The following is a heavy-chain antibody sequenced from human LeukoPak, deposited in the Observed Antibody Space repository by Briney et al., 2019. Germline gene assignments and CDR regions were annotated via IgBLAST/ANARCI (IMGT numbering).Heavy chain of an antibody. CDR2: ISSSSSYI. CDR1: GFTFSSYS. CDR3: ARAPGPYYDFWSGYQRYHFDY. Sequence: GGSLRLSCAASGFTFSSYSMNWVRQAPGKGLEWVSSISSSSSYIYYADSVKGRFTISRDNAKNSLYLQMNSLRAEDTAVYYCARAPGPYYDFWSGYQRYHFDYWGQGTLVTVSS. V-gene: IGHV3-21*01. D-gene: IGHD3-3*01. J-gene: IGHJ4*02.